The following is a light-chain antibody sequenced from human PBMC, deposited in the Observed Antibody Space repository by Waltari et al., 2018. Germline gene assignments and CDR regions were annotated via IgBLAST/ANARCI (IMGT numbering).Light chain of an antibody. J-gene: IGLJ2*01. CDR2: GTN. V-gene: IGLV1-40*01. CDR3: RSYDTTLSVV. CDR1: TPNIGAGSV. Sequence: QSVLTQPPSVSGAPGQRVSISSPRTTPNIGAGSVVHWYQQGPGNAPKLIIYGTNTRPLGVPDRFFGSQYGTSASLAIIGLQAEDEGDYYCRSYDTTLSVVFGGGTKLTVL.